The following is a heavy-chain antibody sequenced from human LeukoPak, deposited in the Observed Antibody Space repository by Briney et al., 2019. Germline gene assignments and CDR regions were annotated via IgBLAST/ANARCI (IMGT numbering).Heavy chain of an antibody. CDR1: GHTFTGNY. Sequence: VASVKVSFKTSGHTFTGNYIHWVRQAPGQGLEWMGWLNPNSGATRFAQKFQGRVTLTTGTHISTAFMELSSLRPDDTALYFCAKDVIYPLPPPTTVVKRYFESWGQGTLVTVSS. CDR3: AKDVIYPLPPPTTVVKRYFES. V-gene: IGHV1-2*02. J-gene: IGHJ4*02. CDR2: LNPNSGAT. D-gene: IGHD4-11*01.